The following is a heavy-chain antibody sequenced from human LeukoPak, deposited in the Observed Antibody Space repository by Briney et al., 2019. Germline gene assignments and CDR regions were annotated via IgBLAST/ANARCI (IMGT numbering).Heavy chain of an antibody. CDR2: INHSGST. J-gene: IGHJ4*02. CDR1: GGSFSGYY. D-gene: IGHD6-19*01. Sequence: SETLSLTCAVYGGSFSGYYWSWIRQPPGKGLEWIGEINHSGSTNYNPSLKSRVTISVDTSKNLFSLKLSSVTAADTAVYYCARDTYSDWYRSPRKTGFFDYWGQGTLVTVSS. V-gene: IGHV4-34*01. CDR3: ARDTYSDWYRSPRKTGFFDY.